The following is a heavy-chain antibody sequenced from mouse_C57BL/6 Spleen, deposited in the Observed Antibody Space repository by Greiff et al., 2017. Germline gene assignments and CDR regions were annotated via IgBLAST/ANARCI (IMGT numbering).Heavy chain of an antibody. CDR3: AREGSNLYYAMDY. CDR2: IYPGSGST. J-gene: IGHJ4*01. CDR1: GYTFTSYW. V-gene: IGHV1-55*01. Sequence: VQLQQPGAELVKPGASVKMSCKASGYTFTSYWITWVKQRPGQGLEWIGDIYPGSGSTNYNEKFKSKATLTVDTSSSTAYMQLSSLTSEDSAVYYCAREGSNLYYAMDYWGQGTSVTVSS. D-gene: IGHD2-5*01.